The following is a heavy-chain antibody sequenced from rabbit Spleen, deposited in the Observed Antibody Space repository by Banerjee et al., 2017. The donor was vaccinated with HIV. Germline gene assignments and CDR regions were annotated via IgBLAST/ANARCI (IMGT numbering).Heavy chain of an antibody. V-gene: IGHV1S47*01. CDR2: IVNGNGNT. CDR1: GVSLNDKD. J-gene: IGHJ4*01. D-gene: IGHD4-1*01. CDR3: AREGGIVVAGAFNL. Sequence: QEQLEESGGGLVKPEGSLTLTCKASGVSLNDKDVMCWVRQAPGKGLEWIACIVNGNGNTYYASWVNGRFTISRSTSLATVTLQVTSLTVADTATYFCAREGGIVVAGAFNLWGQGTLVTVS.